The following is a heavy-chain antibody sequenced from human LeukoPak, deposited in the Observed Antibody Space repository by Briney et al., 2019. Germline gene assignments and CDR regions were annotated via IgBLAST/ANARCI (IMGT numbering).Heavy chain of an antibody. CDR2: ISWNSGSI. V-gene: IGHV3-9*01. CDR1: GFTFDDYA. Sequence: PGGSLRLSCAASGFTFDDYAMHWVRQAPGKGLEWVSGISWNSGSIGYADSVKGRFTISRDNAKNSLYLQMNSLRAEDTALYYCAKGSSGYSSGWYLDYWGQGTLVTVSS. D-gene: IGHD6-19*01. J-gene: IGHJ4*02. CDR3: AKGSSGYSSGWYLDY.